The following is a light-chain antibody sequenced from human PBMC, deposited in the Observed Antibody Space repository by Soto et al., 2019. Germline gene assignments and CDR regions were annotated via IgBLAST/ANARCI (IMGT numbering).Light chain of an antibody. CDR1: QDISSG. J-gene: IGKJ1*01. V-gene: IGKV1-9*01. CDR2: SAS. CDR3: QQRNRFPRP. Sequence: DIQLTQSPSFLSASVGDRVTITCLASQDISSGLALYQQRPGKVPRFLTHSASTVQIGVPSRFSATGSGTTFTLTLSSLQPEDIATYDCQQRNRFPRPVGQGTKVEV.